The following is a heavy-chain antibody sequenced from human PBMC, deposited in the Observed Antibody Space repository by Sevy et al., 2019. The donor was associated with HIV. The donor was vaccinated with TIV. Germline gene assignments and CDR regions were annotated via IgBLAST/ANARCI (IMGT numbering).Heavy chain of an antibody. CDR3: ARALVVIYGSGNYSNYGMDI. D-gene: IGHD3-10*01. V-gene: IGHV3-11*01. Sequence: GGSLRLSCEASGFTFSNSYMSWVRQSPGKGLEWVSYISSRGSTIYYAESVKGRFTISRDNAKNSLYLQMNGLRDDDTAVYYCARALVVIYGSGNYSNYGMDIWGQGTTVTVS. CDR2: ISSRGSTI. J-gene: IGHJ6*02. CDR1: GFTFSNSY.